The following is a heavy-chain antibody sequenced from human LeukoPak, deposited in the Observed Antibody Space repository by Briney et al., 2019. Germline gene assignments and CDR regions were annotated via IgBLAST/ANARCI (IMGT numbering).Heavy chain of an antibody. CDR1: GGTFSSYA. Sequence: ASVKVSCKASGGTFSSYAISWVRQAPGQGLEWMGIINPSGGSTTYAQKFQGRVTMTRDMSTSTVYMELSSLRSEDTAIYYCARDFIGYYDTSGYYHGPAFDLWGQGTMVTVSS. J-gene: IGHJ3*01. D-gene: IGHD3-22*01. CDR3: ARDFIGYYDTSGYYHGPAFDL. V-gene: IGHV1-46*01. CDR2: INPSGGST.